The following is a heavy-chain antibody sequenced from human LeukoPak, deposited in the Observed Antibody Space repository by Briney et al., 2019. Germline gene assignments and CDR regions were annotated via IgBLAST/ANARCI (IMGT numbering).Heavy chain of an antibody. D-gene: IGHD1-26*01. CDR1: GFTFSHYW. CDR2: IKPDESEG. J-gene: IGHJ6*02. CDR3: ARGTREPV. Sequence: GGSLRLSCAASGFTFSHYWMSWVRQAPGKGLEWVANIKPDESEGYHVDSVKGRFTISRDNAKNSLFLQMNSLRADDTAVYYCARGTREPVWGQGTTVTVSS. V-gene: IGHV3-7*05.